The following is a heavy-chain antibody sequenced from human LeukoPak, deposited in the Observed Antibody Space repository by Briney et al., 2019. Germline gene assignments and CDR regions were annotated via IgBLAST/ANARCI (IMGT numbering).Heavy chain of an antibody. CDR2: KSVSGHT. CDR1: GASISSDY. CDR3: VRVSRIDYGANPEGDV. J-gene: IGHJ6*04. D-gene: IGHD4/OR15-4a*01. V-gene: IGHV4-4*07. Sequence: SETLSLTCTVSGASISSDYWSWIRQPAGKGLEWIGRKSVSGHTNYRSSLESRVTMSVDTSKNQFSLRLNSVTTADTAVYYCVRVSRIDYGANPEGDVWGKGITVIVSS.